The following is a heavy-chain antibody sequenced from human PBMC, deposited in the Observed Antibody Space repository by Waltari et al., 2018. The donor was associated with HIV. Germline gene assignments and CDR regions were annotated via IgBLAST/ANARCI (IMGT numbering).Heavy chain of an antibody. J-gene: IGHJ5*02. CDR1: GYTFSNYA. D-gene: IGHD3-10*01. Sequence: QVQLVQSGAEVKKPGASVKVSCKASGYTFSNYAVHWVRQAPGQRLEWLGWINAANGNKRFSQKCQGRVTITGDTSATTMYMELNSLKSEDTAVYYCARDVDRGRGNWFDPWGQGTLVTVSS. CDR3: ARDVDRGRGNWFDP. V-gene: IGHV1-3*01. CDR2: INAANGNK.